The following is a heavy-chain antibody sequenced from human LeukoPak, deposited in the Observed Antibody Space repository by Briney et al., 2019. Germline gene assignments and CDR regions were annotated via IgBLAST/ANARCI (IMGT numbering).Heavy chain of an antibody. CDR1: GYTFTGYY. CDR3: ARDIREYSSSSWFDP. CDR2: INPNSGGT. J-gene: IGHJ5*02. D-gene: IGHD6-6*01. Sequence: APVKVSCKASGYTFTGYYMHWVRQAPGQGLEWMGWINPNSGGTNYAQKFQGRVTMTRDTSISTAYMELSRLRSDDTAVYYCARDIREYSSSSWFDPWGQGTLVTVSS. V-gene: IGHV1-2*02.